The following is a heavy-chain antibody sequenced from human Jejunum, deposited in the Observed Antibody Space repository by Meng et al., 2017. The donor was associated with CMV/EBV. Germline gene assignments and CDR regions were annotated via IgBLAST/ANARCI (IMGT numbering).Heavy chain of an antibody. D-gene: IGHD2-21*02. CDR2: IFYSGSI. Sequence: TVSGDSFGTHYWSWIRQPPGKGLEWLGYIFYSGSINYNPALKSRVSISIDTSKNQFSLRLRSVTAADTAFYYCARTVTRRPWSDPWGQGTLVTVSS. CDR1: GDSFGTHY. CDR3: ARTVTRRPWSDP. V-gene: IGHV4-59*11. J-gene: IGHJ5*02.